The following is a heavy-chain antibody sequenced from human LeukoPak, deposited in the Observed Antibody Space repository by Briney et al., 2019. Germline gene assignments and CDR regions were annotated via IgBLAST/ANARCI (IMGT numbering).Heavy chain of an antibody. CDR2: ISPSGSTI. V-gene: IGHV3-11*04. Sequence: GGSLRLSCAASGLTFSDNYLSWIRQAPGKGLEWISYISPSGSTIYYADSVKGRFTISRDNAKNSLYLQMNSLRAEDTALYHCVTYAYWGQGTLVTVSS. CDR3: VTYAY. J-gene: IGHJ4*01. D-gene: IGHD1-20*01. CDR1: GLTFSDNY.